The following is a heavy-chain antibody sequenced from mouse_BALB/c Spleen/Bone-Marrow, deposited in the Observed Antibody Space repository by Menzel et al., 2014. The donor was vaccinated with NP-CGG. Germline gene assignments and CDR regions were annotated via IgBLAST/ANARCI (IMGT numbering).Heavy chain of an antibody. J-gene: IGHJ2*01. CDR2: ISGSGSST. V-gene: IGHV5-6-3*01. D-gene: IGHD3-3*01. CDR3: ARGRDWFDY. CDR1: GFTFSGYG. Sequence: EVMLVESGGGLVQPGGSLKLSCAASGFTFSGYGMSWVRQTPDKGLELVATISGSGSSTYYPDSVKGRLTISRDNARNTLYLQMSSLKLEDTAMYYCARGRDWFDYWGQGTTLTVSS.